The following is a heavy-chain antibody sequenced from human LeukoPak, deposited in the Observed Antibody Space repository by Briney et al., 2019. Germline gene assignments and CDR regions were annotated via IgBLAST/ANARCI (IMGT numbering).Heavy chain of an antibody. J-gene: IGHJ4*02. V-gene: IGHV3-30*04. D-gene: IGHD6-13*01. CDR3: ASRSSWYDPCDY. CDR1: GFTFSSYA. Sequence: GRSLRLSCAASGFTFSSYAMHWVRQAPGKGLEWVAVISYDGSNKYYADSVKGRFTISRDNSKNTLYLQMNSLRAEDTAVYYCASRSSWYDPCDYWGQGTLVTVSS. CDR2: ISYDGSNK.